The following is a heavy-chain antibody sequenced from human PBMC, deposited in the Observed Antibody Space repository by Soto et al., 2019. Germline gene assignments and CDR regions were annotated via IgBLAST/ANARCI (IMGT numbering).Heavy chain of an antibody. V-gene: IGHV1-69*13. CDR2: IVPVFPSV. Sequence: SVKVSCKASGGSFSNFGISWVRQAPGQGLEWLGTIVPVFPSVYYAPRFQGRLTITADGSTDTVYMMLTSLKSEDTAVYYCAREMPSTAAAYFYYGLNVWGQGTSVTV. CDR3: AREMPSTAAAYFYYGLNV. CDR1: GGSFSNFG. D-gene: IGHD6-13*01. J-gene: IGHJ6*02.